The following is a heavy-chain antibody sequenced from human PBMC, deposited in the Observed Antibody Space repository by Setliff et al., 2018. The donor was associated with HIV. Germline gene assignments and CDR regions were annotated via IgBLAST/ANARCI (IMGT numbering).Heavy chain of an antibody. CDR1: GYTFIGYY. Sequence: GASVKVSCKASGYTFIGYYMHWVRQAPGQGLEWMGWIKSTSGGTNYAQKFQGRVTITRETSISTAHMDLSRLSSDDTSVYFGARGGPGSSWPCFDNWGQGTLVTVSS. CDR3: ARGGPGSSWPCFDN. J-gene: IGHJ4*02. CDR2: IKSTSGGT. D-gene: IGHD6-13*01. V-gene: IGHV1-2*02.